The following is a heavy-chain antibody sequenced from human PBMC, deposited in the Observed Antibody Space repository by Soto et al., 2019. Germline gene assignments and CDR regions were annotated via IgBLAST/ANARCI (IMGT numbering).Heavy chain of an antibody. CDR3: ARGYYDSRGQSNTFDI. D-gene: IGHD3-22*01. V-gene: IGHV4-59*01. Sequence: PSETLSLTCTVSGASISSSYWSWIRQSPGKGLEWIGYVYYSGSTNYNPSLKSRATISVDTSKNQFSLKLSSVTAADTAVYYCARGYYDSRGQSNTFDIWGQVTMVTVSS. CDR1: GASISSSY. CDR2: VYYSGST. J-gene: IGHJ3*02.